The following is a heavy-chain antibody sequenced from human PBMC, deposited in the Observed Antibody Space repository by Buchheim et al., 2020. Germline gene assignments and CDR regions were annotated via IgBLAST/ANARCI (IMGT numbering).Heavy chain of an antibody. J-gene: IGHJ4*02. CDR3: VRGGEPSNSGWCKF. V-gene: IGHV4-39*07. Sequence: QLQLQESGPGLVKPSETLSLTCTVSGDSISTSSFWGWIRQSPGKGLDWVGSIYYSGNSYYNMSLKRRATISLATSKNQCSLKLTSLTAADTAVYFCVRGGEPSNSGWCKFWGPGTL. D-gene: IGHD6-19*01. CDR1: GDSISTSSF. CDR2: IYYSGNS.